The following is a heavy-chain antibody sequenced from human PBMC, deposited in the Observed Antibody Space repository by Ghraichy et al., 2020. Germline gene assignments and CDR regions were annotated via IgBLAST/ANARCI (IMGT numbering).Heavy chain of an antibody. J-gene: IGHJ3*02. Sequence: GGSLRLSCAASGFPFSSYWMSWVRQAPGKGLEWVANTKPDGSEHYYVGSVKGRFTISSDNAKNSLYLQMNSLRAEDTAVYYCARGDYFDSSGYFADAFDIWGEGTRVTVSS. CDR1: GFPFSSYW. CDR2: TKPDGSEH. CDR3: ARGDYFDSSGYFADAFDI. D-gene: IGHD3-22*01. V-gene: IGHV3-7*04.